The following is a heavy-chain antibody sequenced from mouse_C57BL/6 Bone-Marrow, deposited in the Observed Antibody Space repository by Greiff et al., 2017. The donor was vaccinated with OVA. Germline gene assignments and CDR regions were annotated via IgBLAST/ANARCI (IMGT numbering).Heavy chain of an antibody. V-gene: IGHV1-26*01. Sequence: EVQLQQSGPELVKPGASVKISCKASGYTFTDYYMNWVKQSHGKSLEWIGDINPNNGGTSYNQKFKGKATLTVDKSSSTAYMELRSLTSEDSAVYYCARGPLDSSGYGYWGQGTTLTVSS. CDR3: ARGPLDSSGYGY. J-gene: IGHJ2*01. CDR1: GYTFTDYY. D-gene: IGHD3-2*02. CDR2: INPNNGGT.